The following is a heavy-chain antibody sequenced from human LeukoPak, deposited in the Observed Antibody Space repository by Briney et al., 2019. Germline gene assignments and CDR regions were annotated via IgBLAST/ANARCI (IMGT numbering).Heavy chain of an antibody. CDR3: ARGPYYYGSGSYFDY. CDR2: ISYDGSNK. V-gene: IGHV3-30-3*01. J-gene: IGHJ4*02. D-gene: IGHD3-10*01. Sequence: GGSLRLSCAASGFTFSSYAMHWVRQAPGKGLEWVAVISYDGSNKYYADSVKGRFTISRDNSKNTLYLQMNSLRAEDTAVYYCARGPYYYGSGSYFDYWGQGTLVTVSS. CDR1: GFTFSSYA.